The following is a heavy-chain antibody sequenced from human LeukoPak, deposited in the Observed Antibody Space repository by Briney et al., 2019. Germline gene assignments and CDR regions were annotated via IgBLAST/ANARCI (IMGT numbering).Heavy chain of an antibody. V-gene: IGHV3-66*01. Sequence: PTGGSLRLSCAVSGFTVSSNYMSWVRQAPGKGLEWVSVIYSGGNTHSADSVKGRFTISRDISKNTLYLQMNSLRAEDTAVYYCARDGMTGYGMDVWGQGTTITVSS. CDR2: IYSGGNT. CDR3: ARDGMTGYGMDV. D-gene: IGHD3-9*01. CDR1: GFTVSSNY. J-gene: IGHJ6*02.